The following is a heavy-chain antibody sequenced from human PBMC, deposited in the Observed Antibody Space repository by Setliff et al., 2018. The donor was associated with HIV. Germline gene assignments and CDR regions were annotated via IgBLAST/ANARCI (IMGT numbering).Heavy chain of an antibody. CDR1: GSVSNYY. V-gene: IGHV4-4*07. Sequence: GSVSNYYWTWIRQSAGKGLEWIGHINTSGSTKYNPSLKSRLTMSVDTSKNTLYLQMNSLRAEDTAVYYCAKDVYVAKYYYGSSGYSGSYYFDYWGQGTLVTVSS. CDR3: AKDVYVAKYYYGSSGYSGSYYFDY. J-gene: IGHJ4*02. D-gene: IGHD3-22*01. CDR2: INTSGST.